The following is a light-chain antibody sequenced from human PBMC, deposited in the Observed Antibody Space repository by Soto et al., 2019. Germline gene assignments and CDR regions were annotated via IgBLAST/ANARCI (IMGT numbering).Light chain of an antibody. CDR3: QHYGSSPR. Sequence: EIVMTQSPATLSVSPGERATLSCRASQSVSRNLAWYQQKPGQAPRLLIYGASTRATGIPVRFSGSGSGTDFTLTISRLEPEDCAVYYCQHYGSSPRFGQGTKVDIK. V-gene: IGKV3-20*01. J-gene: IGKJ1*01. CDR1: QSVSRN. CDR2: GAS.